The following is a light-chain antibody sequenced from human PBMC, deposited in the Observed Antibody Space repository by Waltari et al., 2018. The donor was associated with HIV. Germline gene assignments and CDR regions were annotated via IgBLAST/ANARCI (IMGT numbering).Light chain of an antibody. CDR2: RNN. V-gene: IGLV1-47*01. Sequence: QSVLTQPPSASGTPGQRVTISCSGSSSNIGSKYGYWYQQLPGTAPKRCIFRNNQRPSGGPDRFSGSKSGTSASLAISGLRSEDEADYYCAAWDDSLSVVYVFGTGTKVTVL. CDR3: AAWDDSLSVVYV. CDR1: SSNIGSKY. J-gene: IGLJ1*01.